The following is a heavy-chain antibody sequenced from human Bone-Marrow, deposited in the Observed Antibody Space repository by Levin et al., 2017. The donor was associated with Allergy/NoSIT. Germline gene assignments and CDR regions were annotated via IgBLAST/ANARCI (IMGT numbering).Heavy chain of an antibody. Sequence: GESLKISCVVSGFTFRNYVVSWVRQVPGKGLEWVSSVSGSGDSTYYADSVRGRFTISRDNSKNTLYLQMNSLRAEDTAVYYCAKDPDYGDYSSYWYFDLWCRGTLVTVSS. CDR2: VSGSGDST. D-gene: IGHD4-17*01. V-gene: IGHV3-23*01. CDR1: GFTFRNYV. CDR3: AKDPDYGDYSSYWYFDL. J-gene: IGHJ2*01.